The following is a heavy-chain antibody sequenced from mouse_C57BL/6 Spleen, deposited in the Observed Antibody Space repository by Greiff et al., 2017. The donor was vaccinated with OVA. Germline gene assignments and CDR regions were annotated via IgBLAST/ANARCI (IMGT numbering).Heavy chain of an antibody. CDR3: AKQGWSNYLYAMDY. D-gene: IGHD2-5*01. CDR2: IWGDGST. J-gene: IGHJ4*01. V-gene: IGHV2-3*01. CDR1: GFSLTSYG. Sequence: VKVVESGPGLVAPSQSLSITCTVSGFSLTSYGVSWVRQPPGKGLEWLGVIWGDGSTNYHSALISRLSISKDNSKSQVFLKLNSLQTDDTATYYCAKQGWSNYLYAMDYWGQGTSVTVSS.